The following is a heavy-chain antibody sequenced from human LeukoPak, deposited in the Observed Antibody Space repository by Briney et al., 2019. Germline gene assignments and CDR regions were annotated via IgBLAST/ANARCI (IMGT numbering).Heavy chain of an antibody. V-gene: IGHV4-39*07. CDR1: GGSVSSSSYY. D-gene: IGHD3-22*01. J-gene: IGHJ4*02. CDR3: ARSPGYYSPIDY. Sequence: SETLSLTCTVSGGSVSSSSYYWGWIRQPPGKGLEWIASIYYSGSTYYNPSLKSRVTISVDTSKSQFSLKVTSVTAADTAVYYCARSPGYYSPIDYWGQGTLVTVSS. CDR2: IYYSGST.